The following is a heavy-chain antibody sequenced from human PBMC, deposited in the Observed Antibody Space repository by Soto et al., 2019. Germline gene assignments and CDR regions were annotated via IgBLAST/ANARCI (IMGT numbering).Heavy chain of an antibody. V-gene: IGHV4-31*03. D-gene: IGHD6-13*01. CDR1: GGSISSGGYY. CDR2: IYYSGST. J-gene: IGHJ6*03. CDR3: ARGLAAAGFYYYYMDV. Sequence: QVQLQESGPGLVKPSQTLSLTCTVSGGSISSGGYYWSWIRQHPGKGLEWIGYIYYSGSTYYNPSLKSRVTISVDTSKNQFSLKLSSVTAADTAVYYCARGLAAAGFYYYYMDVWGEGTTVTVSS.